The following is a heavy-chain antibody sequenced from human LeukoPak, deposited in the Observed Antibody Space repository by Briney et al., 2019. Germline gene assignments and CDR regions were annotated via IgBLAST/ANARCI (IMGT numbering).Heavy chain of an antibody. D-gene: IGHD3-22*01. Sequence: PGGSLRLSCAASGLRFSDYYVSWIRQAPGKGLQWVSYISSGGDIMHYADSVKGRFTISRDNAKNSLYLQMNSLRAEDTAVYYCARYYYDSSGYWRPIQYYYYMDVWGKGTTVTVSS. CDR3: ARYYYDSSGYWRPIQYYYYMDV. CDR2: ISSGGDIM. V-gene: IGHV3-11*04. CDR1: GLRFSDYY. J-gene: IGHJ6*03.